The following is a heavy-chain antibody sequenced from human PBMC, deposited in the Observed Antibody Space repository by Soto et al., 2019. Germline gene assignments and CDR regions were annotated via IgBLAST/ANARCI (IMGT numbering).Heavy chain of an antibody. CDR1: GFTFSSYS. Sequence: PGGSLRLSCAASGFTFSSYSMNWVRQAPGKGLEWVSSISSSSSTIYYADSVKGRFTISRDNAKNSLYLQMNSLRAEDTAVYYCARDPPVVVVIAATPDNWLDVWGQGTTVTVSS. D-gene: IGHD2-15*01. J-gene: IGHJ6*02. CDR2: ISSSSSTI. V-gene: IGHV3-48*01. CDR3: ARDPPVVVVIAATPDNWLDV.